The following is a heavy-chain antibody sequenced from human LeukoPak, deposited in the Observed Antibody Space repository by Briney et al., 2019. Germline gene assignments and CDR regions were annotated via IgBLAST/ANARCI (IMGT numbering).Heavy chain of an antibody. CDR2: IIPIFGTA. D-gene: IGHD6-13*01. CDR3: ARASPPYSSNLDY. CDR1: GGTFSSYA. V-gene: IGHV1-69*13. J-gene: IGHJ4*02. Sequence: ASVKVSCKASGGTFSSYAISWVRQAPGQGLEWMGGIIPIFGTANYAQEFQGRVTITADESTSTAYMELSSLRSEDTAVYYCARASPPYSSNLDYWGQGTLVTVSS.